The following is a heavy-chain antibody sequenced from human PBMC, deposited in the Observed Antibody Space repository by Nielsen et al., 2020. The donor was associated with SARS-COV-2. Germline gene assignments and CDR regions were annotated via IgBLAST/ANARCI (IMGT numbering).Heavy chain of an antibody. Sequence: SETLSLTCTVSGGSIDSSSYYWGWIRQPPGKGLEWIGTIYYAGTTYYNPSLKSRVTISVDTSENQLSLKLSSVTAADTAVYYCARRLAYSSSSGDFDSWGQGTLVTVSS. CDR1: GGSIDSSSYY. V-gene: IGHV4-39*01. CDR2: IYYAGTT. CDR3: ARRLAYSSSSGDFDS. D-gene: IGHD6-6*01. J-gene: IGHJ4*02.